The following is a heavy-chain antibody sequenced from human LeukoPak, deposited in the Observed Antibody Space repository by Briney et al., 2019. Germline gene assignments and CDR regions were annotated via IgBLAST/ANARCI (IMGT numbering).Heavy chain of an antibody. CDR1: GGSISSYY. D-gene: IGHD3-22*01. J-gene: IGHJ4*02. Sequence: SETLSLTCTVSGGSISSYYWSWIRQPPGKGLEWIGYIYYSGSTNYNPSLKSRVTISVDTSKNQFSLKLSSVTAADTAVYYCARHYDTSGYYFDYWGQGTLVTVSS. CDR3: ARHYDTSGYYFDY. V-gene: IGHV4-59*01. CDR2: IYYSGST.